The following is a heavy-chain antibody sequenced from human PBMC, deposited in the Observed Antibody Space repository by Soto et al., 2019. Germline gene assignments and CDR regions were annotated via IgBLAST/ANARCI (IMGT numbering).Heavy chain of an antibody. J-gene: IGHJ4*02. CDR1: AYSISSGYY. D-gene: IGHD3-3*01. CDR3: ASYDFWRGVELGGGYYFDY. Sequence: LSLTCAVSAYSISSGYYWGWIRQPPGKGLEWIGSIYHSGSTYYNPSLKSRVTISVDTSKNQFSLKLSSVTAADTAVYYCASYDFWRGVELGGGYYFDYWGKGTLVTVSS. CDR2: IYHSGST. V-gene: IGHV4-38-2*01.